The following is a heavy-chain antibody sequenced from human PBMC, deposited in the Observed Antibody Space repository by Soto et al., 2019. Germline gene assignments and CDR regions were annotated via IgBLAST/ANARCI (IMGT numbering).Heavy chain of an antibody. J-gene: IGHJ5*02. CDR1: GFPFSSYA. V-gene: IGHV3-23*01. D-gene: IGHD5-18*01. Sequence: PGGSLRLSCAASGFPFSSYAMSGVRQAPGKGLEWVSGISGTGDTTYYADSVKGRFTISRDNSKNTLYLHINSLRAEDTAVYFCAIGYSYAPFDPWGQGTLVTVSS. CDR2: ISGTGDTT. CDR3: AIGYSYAPFDP.